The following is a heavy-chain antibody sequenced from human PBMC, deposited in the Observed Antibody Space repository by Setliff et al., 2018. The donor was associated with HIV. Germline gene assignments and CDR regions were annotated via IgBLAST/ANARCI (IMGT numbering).Heavy chain of an antibody. CDR3: AKDKGQKYADY. V-gene: IGHV3-30*02. J-gene: IGHJ4*02. Sequence: GGSLRLSCATYGLTFSNCGMHWVRQAPGKGLEWVASIRSDGSNKYYADSVTGRFTISRDDSKNTLYLQMNSQRAEDTAVYYCAKDKGQKYADYWGQGTVVTVSS. D-gene: IGHD3-10*01. CDR1: GLTFSNCG. CDR2: IRSDGSNK.